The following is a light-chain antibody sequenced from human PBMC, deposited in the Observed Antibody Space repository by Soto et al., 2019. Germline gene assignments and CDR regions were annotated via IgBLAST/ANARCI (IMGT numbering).Light chain of an antibody. CDR1: QSLVHSDGIAY. Sequence: EVVMTQSPLSLPVTLGQPASISCRSNQSLVHSDGIAYFSWFQQRPGRSPRRLIYKVSNRDSGVPGRCKGSRSGTDVELKISRVEAEVVWVYYCMQGTQWSITVGQGTRLEIK. V-gene: IGKV2-30*02. J-gene: IGKJ5*01. CDR2: KVS. CDR3: MQGTQWSIT.